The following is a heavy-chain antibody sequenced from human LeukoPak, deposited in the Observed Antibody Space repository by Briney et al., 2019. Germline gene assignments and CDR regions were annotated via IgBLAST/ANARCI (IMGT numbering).Heavy chain of an antibody. CDR3: ASPGVEMAIDY. CDR1: GGSISSYY. D-gene: IGHD5-24*01. V-gene: IGHV4-59*08. Sequence: SETLSLTCTVSGGSISSYYWSWIRQPPGKGLEWIGYIYYSGSTYYNPSLKSRVTISVDTSKNQFSLKLSSVTAADTAVYYCASPGVEMAIDYWGQGTLVTVSS. CDR2: IYYSGST. J-gene: IGHJ4*02.